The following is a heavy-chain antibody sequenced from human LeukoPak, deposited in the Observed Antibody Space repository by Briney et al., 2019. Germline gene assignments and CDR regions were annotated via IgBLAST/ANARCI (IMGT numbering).Heavy chain of an antibody. J-gene: IGHJ4*02. CDR2: INSDGSST. Sequence: GGSLRLSCAPSGFTFSNYWMHWVRQAPGKGLVWVSRINSDGSSTSYADSVKGRFTISRDDAKRSLYLQMNSLRVEDTAVYYCAKVAKYYYGSETYYFFEHWGQGTPVTASS. CDR3: AKVAKYYYGSETYYFFEH. CDR1: GFTFSNYW. D-gene: IGHD3-10*01. V-gene: IGHV3-74*01.